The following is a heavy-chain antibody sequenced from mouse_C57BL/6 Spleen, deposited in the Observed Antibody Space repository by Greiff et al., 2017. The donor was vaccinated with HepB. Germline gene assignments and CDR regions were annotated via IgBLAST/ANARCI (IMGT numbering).Heavy chain of an antibody. CDR1: GFSLTSYA. V-gene: IGHV2-9-1*01. D-gene: IGHD2-13*01. J-gene: IGHJ2*01. CDR3: ARMIPLDWNYFDY. CDR2: IWTGEGT. Sequence: QVQLKESGPGLVAPSQSLSITCTVSGFSLTSYAISWVRQPPGKGLEWLGVIWTGEGTNYNSALKSILSISKDNSKRKVFLKMNSLQTDDTARYYCARMIPLDWNYFDYWGQGTTLTVSS.